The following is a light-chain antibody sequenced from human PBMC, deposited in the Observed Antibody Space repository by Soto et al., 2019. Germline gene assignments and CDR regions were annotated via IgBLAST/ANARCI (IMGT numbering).Light chain of an antibody. CDR1: QSVSVN. CDR2: SAS. Sequence: EVVLTQSQATLSLSPGESATLSCRASQSVSVNFAWYQQKPGQAPRPLIYSASDRAPGIPARFSGRGSGTYFTLTIRSLEPEDFAVYYCQERNRWPRGTFGGGTKVEIK. J-gene: IGKJ4*01. CDR3: QERNRWPRGT. V-gene: IGKV3-11*01.